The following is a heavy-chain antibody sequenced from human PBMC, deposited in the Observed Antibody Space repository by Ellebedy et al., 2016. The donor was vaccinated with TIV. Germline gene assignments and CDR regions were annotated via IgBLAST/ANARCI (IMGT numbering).Heavy chain of an antibody. J-gene: IGHJ4*02. D-gene: IGHD2-8*01. V-gene: IGHV3-48*02. Sequence: GGSLRLXXAASGFTFSTYAMSWVRQAPGKGLEWVSYIPGSSSPIYYADSVKGRFTVSRDNAKNSLFLQMNSLRDEDTAVYYCATSNGHLDHWGQGTLVTVSS. CDR2: IPGSSSPI. CDR1: GFTFSTYA. CDR3: ATSNGHLDH.